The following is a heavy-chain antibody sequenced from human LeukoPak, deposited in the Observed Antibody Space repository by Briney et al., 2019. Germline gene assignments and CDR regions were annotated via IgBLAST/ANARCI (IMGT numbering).Heavy chain of an antibody. CDR2: ISFDGSTT. J-gene: IGHJ6*02. V-gene: IGHV3-30*18. CDR1: GFSFSDYG. Sequence: PGGSLRLSCAASGFSFSDYGIHWVRQAPGKGPEWITLISFDGSTTYYADSVKGRFTVSRDNSKNTVYLQMSSLSPEDTAVYYCANADTVTTESRLYHYYGVGVWGQGTTVVVAS. D-gene: IGHD4-17*01. CDR3: ANADTVTTESRLYHYYGVGV.